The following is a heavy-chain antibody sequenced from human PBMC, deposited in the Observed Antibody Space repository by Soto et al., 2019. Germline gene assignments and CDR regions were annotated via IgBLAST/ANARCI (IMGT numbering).Heavy chain of an antibody. CDR2: ISSSSDYI. Sequence: EVQLVESGGGLVKPGGSLRLSCAASGFTFSIYSMSWVRQAPGKGLEWVSSISSSSDYIYYADSVKGRFTISRDNAKNSLFLQMNSLRAEDTAVYYCARSPGRDGYNPFEYWGQGALVTVSS. D-gene: IGHD5-18*01. CDR1: GFTFSIYS. CDR3: ARSPGRDGYNPFEY. V-gene: IGHV3-21*01. J-gene: IGHJ4*02.